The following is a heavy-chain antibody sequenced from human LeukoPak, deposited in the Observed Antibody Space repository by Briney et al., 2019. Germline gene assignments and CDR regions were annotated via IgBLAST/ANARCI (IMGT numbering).Heavy chain of an antibody. CDR2: IIHRGST. CDR3: VRESPKTGNYIGADAFDM. J-gene: IGHJ3*02. Sequence: ASETLSLTCAVYGGSFSGYYWSWIRQPPGKGLEWIGEIIHRGSTNYNPSLKSRVTISVDTSKNQFSLRLSSVTAADTAIYYCVRESPKTGNYIGADAFDMWGQGTMVTVSS. D-gene: IGHD1-7*01. V-gene: IGHV4-34*12. CDR1: GGSFSGYY.